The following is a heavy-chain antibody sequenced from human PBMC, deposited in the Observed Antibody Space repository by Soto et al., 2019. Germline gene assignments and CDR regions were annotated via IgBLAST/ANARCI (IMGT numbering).Heavy chain of an antibody. V-gene: IGHV3-30*18. J-gene: IGHJ6*02. CDR2: ISYDGSNK. CDR1: GFTFSSYG. CDR3: AKDHLIVVVPAAIGGLFGLSMDV. Sequence: GGSLRLSCAASGFTFSSYGMHWVRQAPGKGLEWVAVISYDGSNKYYADSVKGRFTISRDNSKNTLYPQMNSLRAEDTAVYYCAKDHLIVVVPAAIGGLFGLSMDVWGQGTTVTVSS. D-gene: IGHD2-2*01.